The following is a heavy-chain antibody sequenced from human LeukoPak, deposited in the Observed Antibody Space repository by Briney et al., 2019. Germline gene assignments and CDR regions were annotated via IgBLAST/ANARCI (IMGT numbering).Heavy chain of an antibody. Sequence: PSETLSLTCTVSGGSISSYYWSWIRQPPGKGLEWIGYIYYSGSTNYNPSLKSRVTISVDTSKNQFSLKLSSVTAADTAVYYCARGILGIAAAGILGMDVWGQGTTVTVSS. CDR1: GGSISSYY. D-gene: IGHD6-13*01. V-gene: IGHV4-59*12. J-gene: IGHJ6*02. CDR2: IYYSGST. CDR3: ARGILGIAAAGILGMDV.